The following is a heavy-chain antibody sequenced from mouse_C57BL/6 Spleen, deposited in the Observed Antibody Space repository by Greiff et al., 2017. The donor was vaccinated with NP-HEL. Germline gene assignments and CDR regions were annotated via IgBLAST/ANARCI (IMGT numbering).Heavy chain of an antibody. CDR1: GYTFTSYW. CDR3: ARWDYDYYAMDY. CDR2: IDPSDSYT. V-gene: IGHV1-69*01. D-gene: IGHD1-1*02. J-gene: IGHJ4*01. Sequence: QVQLQQPGAELVMPGASVKLSCKASGYTFTSYWMHWVKQRPGQGLEWIGEIDPSDSYTNYNQKFKGKSTLTVDKSSSTAYMKLSSLTSEDSAVYYCARWDYDYYAMDYWGQGTSVTVSS.